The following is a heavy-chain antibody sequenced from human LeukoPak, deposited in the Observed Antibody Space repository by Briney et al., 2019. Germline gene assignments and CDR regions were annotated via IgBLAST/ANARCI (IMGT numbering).Heavy chain of an antibody. V-gene: IGHV1-69*04. D-gene: IGHD6-13*01. J-gene: IGHJ4*02. CDR1: AGTFSIYA. CDR3: ARIAAAEGY. Sequence: SVTVSFTASAGTFSIYAISWVRQAHGQGLEWMGRIIPIRGIANYAQKFQGRVTITADKSTSTAYMELSSLRSEDTAVYYCARIAAAEGYWGQGTLVTVSS. CDR2: IIPIRGIA.